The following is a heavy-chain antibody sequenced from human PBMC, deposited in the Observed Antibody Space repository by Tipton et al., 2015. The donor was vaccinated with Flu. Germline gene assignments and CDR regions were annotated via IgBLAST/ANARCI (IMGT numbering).Heavy chain of an antibody. V-gene: IGHV3-7*01. CDR1: GFTLSSYW. Sequence: SLRLSCAASGFTLSSYWMSWVRQAPGKGLEWVANIKQDGSEKYYVDSVKGRFIISRDNAKNSLYLQMNSLRSEDTAVYYCAKSKKGLGSGTRASFDHWGQGAQVIVSS. CDR2: IKQDGSEK. CDR3: AKSKKGLGSGTRASFDH. J-gene: IGHJ4*02. D-gene: IGHD6-19*01.